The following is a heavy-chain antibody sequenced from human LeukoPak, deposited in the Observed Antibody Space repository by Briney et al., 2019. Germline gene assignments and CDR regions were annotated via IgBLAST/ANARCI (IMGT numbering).Heavy chain of an antibody. D-gene: IGHD2-15*01. CDR1: DGPIRSHY. CDR2: ISNSGST. Sequence: SETLSLTCTVSDGPIRSHYWTWIRQSPLKGLEWIGDISNSGSTKYNPSLKSRVTISIDTSKSQFSLRLTSVTTADTAVYYCGRDALVGYFSYYYIDVWGKGTTVTVSS. V-gene: IGHV4-59*11. CDR3: GRDALVGYFSYYYIDV. J-gene: IGHJ6*03.